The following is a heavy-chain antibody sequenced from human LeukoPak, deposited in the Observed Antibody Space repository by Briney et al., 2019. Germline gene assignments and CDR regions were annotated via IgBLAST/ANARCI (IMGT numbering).Heavy chain of an antibody. Sequence: KPSETLSLTCTVSGGSISSYHWGWFRQPPGKGLEWIGCIFHSGNTYYNPSLKSRVSISVDTSKNQFSLKLTSVTAADSAVYYCARQGGSSSPYYYYYMDVWGKGTTVTVSS. CDR3: ARQGGSSSPYYYYYMDV. D-gene: IGHD6-13*01. V-gene: IGHV4-59*08. CDR1: GGSISSYH. J-gene: IGHJ6*03. CDR2: IFHSGNT.